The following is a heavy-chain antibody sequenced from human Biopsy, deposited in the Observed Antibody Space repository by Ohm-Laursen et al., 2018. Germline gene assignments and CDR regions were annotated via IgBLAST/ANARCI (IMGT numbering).Heavy chain of an antibody. CDR1: GYTFTSYD. Sequence: GASVKVSCKASGYTFTSYDITWVRQASGQGPEWIGWLNPVSGNSNFGQNFRGRVTVTSDTSISTAYMELSGLTSDDTATYYCGRAVRNQLLTDPWGQGTLVTVTS. V-gene: IGHV1-8*01. D-gene: IGHD1-7*01. CDR2: LNPVSGNS. J-gene: IGHJ5*02. CDR3: GRAVRNQLLTDP.